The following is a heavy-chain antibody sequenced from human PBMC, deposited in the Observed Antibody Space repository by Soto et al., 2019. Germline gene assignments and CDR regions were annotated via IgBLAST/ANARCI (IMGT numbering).Heavy chain of an antibody. Sequence: QVHLVESGGGVLQPGRALRLSCAASGFTFSDYGMHWVRQAPGKGLEWVADIWYNGYNIYYVDYVKGRFTISRDNSNNTLYLQMDSLRVEDTAVYYCARDPLYGDLPDYWGQGTLVTVSS. CDR3: ARDPLYGDLPDY. CDR1: GFTFSDYG. V-gene: IGHV3-33*01. CDR2: IWYNGYNI. D-gene: IGHD4-17*01. J-gene: IGHJ4*02.